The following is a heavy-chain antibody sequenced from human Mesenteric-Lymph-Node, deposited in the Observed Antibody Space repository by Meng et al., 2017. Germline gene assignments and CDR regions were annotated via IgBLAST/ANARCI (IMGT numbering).Heavy chain of an antibody. V-gene: IGHV4-34*01. J-gene: IGHJ4*02. Sequence: SETLSLTCAVYGGSFSGYYWSWIRQPPGKGLEWIGEINHSGSTNYNPSLKSRVTISVDTSKNQFSLNLSSVTAADTAVYYCARDRSVTTGAYFDYWGQGTLVTVSS. D-gene: IGHD4-17*01. CDR3: ARDRSVTTGAYFDY. CDR2: INHSGST. CDR1: GGSFSGYY.